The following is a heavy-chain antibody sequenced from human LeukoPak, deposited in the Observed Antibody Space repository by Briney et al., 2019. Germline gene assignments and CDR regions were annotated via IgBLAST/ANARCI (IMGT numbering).Heavy chain of an antibody. V-gene: IGHV3-30*18. Sequence: GGSLRLSCAASGFTFSSYGMHWVRQAPGKGLEWVAVISYDGSNKYYADSVKGRFTISRDNSKNTLYLQMNSLRAEDTAVYYCSKEGYCSGGSCPYGYWGQGTPVTVSS. J-gene: IGHJ4*02. CDR3: SKEGYCSGGSCPYGY. CDR2: ISYDGSNK. CDR1: GFTFSSYG. D-gene: IGHD2-15*01.